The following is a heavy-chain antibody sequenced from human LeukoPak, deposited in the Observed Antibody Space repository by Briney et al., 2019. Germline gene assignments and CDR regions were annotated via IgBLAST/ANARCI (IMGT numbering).Heavy chain of an antibody. J-gene: IGHJ6*02. CDR1: GGSISSGGYY. D-gene: IGHD3-10*01. CDR2: IYYSGST. V-gene: IGHV4-31*11. CDR3: ARGDMVRGVIKGYYYYGMDV. Sequence: PLQTLSLTCAVSGGSISSGGYYWSWIRQHPGKGLEWIGYIYYSGSTYYNPSLKSRVTISVDTSKNQFSLKLSSVTAADTAVYYCARGDMVRGVIKGYYYYGMDVWGQGTTVTVSS.